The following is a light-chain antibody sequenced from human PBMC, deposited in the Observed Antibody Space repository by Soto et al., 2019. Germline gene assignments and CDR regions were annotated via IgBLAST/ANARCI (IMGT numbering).Light chain of an antibody. J-gene: IGKJ1*01. CDR1: QSVSSSE. Sequence: EIVLTQSPDTVSLSPGEGATLSCRASQSVSSSELAWYQQKPGQAPRLLIYGASRRATGISDRFSGSGSGTDFSLTSSRLEPEEFAVYYCQQYYSSPRTFGQGTKVQIK. CDR3: QQYYSSPRT. V-gene: IGKV3-20*01. CDR2: GAS.